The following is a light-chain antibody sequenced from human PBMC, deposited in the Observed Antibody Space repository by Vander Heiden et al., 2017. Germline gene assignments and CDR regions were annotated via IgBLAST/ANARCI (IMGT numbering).Light chain of an antibody. J-gene: IGKJ2*01. Sequence: DIQMTQSPSSLSASVGDRVTITCRASQSISSYLNWYQQKPGKAPKLLIYAASSLQSGVPSRFSGSGSGTDFTLTISSLQPEDFATYDCQQSYSTPYTFGQGTKLELK. CDR3: QQSYSTPYT. V-gene: IGKV1-39*01. CDR2: AAS. CDR1: QSISSY.